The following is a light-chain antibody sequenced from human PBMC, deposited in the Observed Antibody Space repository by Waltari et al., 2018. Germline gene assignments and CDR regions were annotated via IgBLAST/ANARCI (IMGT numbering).Light chain of an antibody. J-gene: IGKJ1*01. CDR3: QQAHSFPRT. CDR2: AAS. Sequence: DIRMTQSPSSVSASVGDRVHITCRASQGISNWLAWYQQKPGKAPKLLIYAASSLHSGVPARFGGSGSGTDFTLTISSLQPEDFATYYCQQAHSFPRTFGQGTKVEVK. CDR1: QGISNW. V-gene: IGKV1-12*01.